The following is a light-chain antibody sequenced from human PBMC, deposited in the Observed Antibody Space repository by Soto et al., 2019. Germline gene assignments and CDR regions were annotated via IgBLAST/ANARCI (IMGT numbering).Light chain of an antibody. CDR2: GAS. CDR1: QSVSSN. CDR3: QQYNNWPWT. J-gene: IGKJ1*01. V-gene: IGKV3-15*01. Sequence: EIVMTQSPDTLSVSPGERATLSCRASQSVSSNLAWYQQKPGQAPRLLIYGASTRATGIPARFSGSGSGTEFTLTISSLQSEDFAVYSCQQYNNWPWTFGQGTKVEIK.